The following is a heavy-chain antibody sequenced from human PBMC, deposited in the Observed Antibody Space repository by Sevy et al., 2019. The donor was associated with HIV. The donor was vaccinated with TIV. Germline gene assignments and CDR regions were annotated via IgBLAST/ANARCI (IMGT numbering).Heavy chain of an antibody. Sequence: GGSLRLSCAGSGFIFSSFAMTWVRQAPGKGLEWVATINQHGSDKYYVDSVKGRFTISRDNAKNSVYLQMSSLRVEDTAMYYCASDYSWGQGTLVTVSS. J-gene: IGHJ4*02. CDR2: INQHGSDK. CDR3: ASDYS. V-gene: IGHV3-7*01. CDR1: GFIFSSFA.